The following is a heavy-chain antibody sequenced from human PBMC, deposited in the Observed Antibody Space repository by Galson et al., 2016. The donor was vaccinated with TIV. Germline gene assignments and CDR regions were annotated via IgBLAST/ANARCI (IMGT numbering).Heavy chain of an antibody. CDR3: ASDWWVTYTDRPYFDY. CDR2: IYISVNT. Sequence: ETLSLTCTVSGGSISDNYWSWIRQSAGKGLDWIGRIYISVNTDYNPSLESRDALSADTSKNQFYLSLRSVTVADTAAYFCASDWWVTYTDRPYFDYWGQGILVTVSS. J-gene: IGHJ4*02. CDR1: GGSISDNY. D-gene: IGHD2-15*01. V-gene: IGHV4-4*07.